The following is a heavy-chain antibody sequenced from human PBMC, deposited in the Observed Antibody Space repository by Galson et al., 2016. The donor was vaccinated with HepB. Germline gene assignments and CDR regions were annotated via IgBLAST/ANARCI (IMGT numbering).Heavy chain of an antibody. Sequence: SLRLPCAATGFTFSSYGLHWVRQAPGKGLEWVAVIWYDGSNKYYADSVKGRVTISRDNSKNTLYMHLNSLRAEDTAVYYCAREDPNVAVAALDYWGQGTLVTVSS. D-gene: IGHD6-19*01. CDR1: GFTFSSYG. CDR2: IWYDGSNK. CDR3: AREDPNVAVAALDY. J-gene: IGHJ4*02. V-gene: IGHV3-33*01.